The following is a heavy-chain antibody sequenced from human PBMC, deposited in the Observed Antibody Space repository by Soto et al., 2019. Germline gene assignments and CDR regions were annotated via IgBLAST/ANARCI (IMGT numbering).Heavy chain of an antibody. CDR1: GGSISSGGYY. V-gene: IGHV4-31*03. J-gene: IGHJ4*02. CDR2: LYYSGST. D-gene: IGHD3-10*01. CDR3: ASLGGYYYGSGSYYNSFDY. Sequence: SETLSVTCTVSGGSISSGGYYWSWIRQHPGKGLEWIGYLYYSGSTYYNPSLKSRVTISVDTSKNQFSLKLTSVTAADTAVYYCASLGGYYYGSGSYYNSFDYWGQRTLVTVSA.